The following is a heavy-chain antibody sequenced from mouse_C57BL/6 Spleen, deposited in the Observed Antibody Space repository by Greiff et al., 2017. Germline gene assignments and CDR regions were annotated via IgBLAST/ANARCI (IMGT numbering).Heavy chain of an antibody. D-gene: IGHD1-1*01. CDR3: ARVYYTGCSYWYFDV. V-gene: IGHV1-18*01. J-gene: IGHJ1*03. Sequence: EVQLQQSGPELVKPGASVKIPCKASGYTFTDYNMDWVKQSHGKSLEWIGDINPNNGGTIYNQKFKGKATLTVDKSSSTSYMELRSLTSEDTAVYYCARVYYTGCSYWYFDVWGTGTTVTVSS. CDR2: INPNNGGT. CDR1: GYTFTDYN.